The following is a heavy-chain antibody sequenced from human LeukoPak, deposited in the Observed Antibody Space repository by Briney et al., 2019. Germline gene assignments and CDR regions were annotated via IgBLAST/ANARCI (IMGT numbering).Heavy chain of an antibody. CDR3: VREAEVVPAATGVYYYYFMDV. CDR2: INPDGRRT. J-gene: IGHJ6*03. V-gene: IGHV3-74*01. D-gene: IGHD2-2*01. CDR1: GFTFRNNW. Sequence: GGSLRLSCAASGFTFRNNWMHWVRQAPGKGLVWVSRINPDGRRTNYADSVKGRFTISRDNVKNTLFLQVNSLRAEDTAVYYCVREAEVVPAATGVYYYYFMDVWGKGTTVTVSS.